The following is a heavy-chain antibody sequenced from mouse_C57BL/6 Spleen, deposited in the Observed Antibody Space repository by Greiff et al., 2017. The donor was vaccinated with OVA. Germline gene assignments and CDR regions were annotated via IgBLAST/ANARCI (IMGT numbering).Heavy chain of an antibody. CDR2: ISDGGSYT. CDR1: GFTFSSYA. J-gene: IGHJ1*03. V-gene: IGHV5-4*03. D-gene: IGHD1-1*01. Sequence: EVKLMGSGGGLVKPGGSLKLSCAASGFTFSSYALSWVRQTPEKRLEWVATISDGGSYTSYPDNVKGRFTLSRDNAKNNLYLQMSHLKSEDTAMYYCARGRRITTVVGYFDVWGTGTTVTVSS. CDR3: ARGRRITTVVGYFDV.